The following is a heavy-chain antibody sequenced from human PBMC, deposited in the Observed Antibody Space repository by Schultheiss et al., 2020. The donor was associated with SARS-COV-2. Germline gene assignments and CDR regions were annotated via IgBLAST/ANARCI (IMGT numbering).Heavy chain of an antibody. CDR3: ARGGYVPVDY. J-gene: IGHJ4*02. D-gene: IGHD3-16*01. V-gene: IGHV4-61*05. CDR2: IFYSGST. CDR1: GGSISSGYY. Sequence: SQTLSLTCTVSGGSISSGYYWGWIRQPPGKGLEWIGYIFYSGSTNYNPSLKSRVTISVDTSKNQFSLKLTSVTAADTAVYYCARGGYVPVDYWGQGTLVTVSS.